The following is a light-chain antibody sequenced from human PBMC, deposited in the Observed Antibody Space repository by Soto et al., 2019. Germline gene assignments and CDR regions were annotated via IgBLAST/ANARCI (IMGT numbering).Light chain of an antibody. J-gene: IGKJ1*01. V-gene: IGKV3-15*01. CDR3: QQYDDWPQT. Sequence: EIVMTQSPATLSVSPGERATLSCGASQSVRTYLAWYQQKPGQAPRLLIHGASTRAPGIPARFSGSGSGTDFTLTISSLQSEDFAVYYCQQYDDWPQTFGQGTKVYIK. CDR2: GAS. CDR1: QSVRTY.